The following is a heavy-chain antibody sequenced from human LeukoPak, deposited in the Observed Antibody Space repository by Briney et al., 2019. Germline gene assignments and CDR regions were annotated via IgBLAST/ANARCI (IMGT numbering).Heavy chain of an antibody. V-gene: IGHV3-23*01. CDR3: AKRGSGWYEDYYYYMDV. Sequence: GGSLRLSCAASGFTFSSYAMSWVRQAPGKGLEWVSAIGGSGGGTYYADSVKGRFTISRDNSKNTLYLQMNSLRAEDTAVYYCAKRGSGWYEDYYYYMDVWGKGTTVTISS. CDR2: IGGSGGGT. CDR1: GFTFSSYA. J-gene: IGHJ6*03. D-gene: IGHD6-19*01.